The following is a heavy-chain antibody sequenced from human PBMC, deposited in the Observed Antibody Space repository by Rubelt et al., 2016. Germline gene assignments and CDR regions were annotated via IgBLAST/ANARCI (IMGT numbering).Heavy chain of an antibody. CDR3: AREGRSGYSVDPHRQMDV. J-gene: IGHJ6*02. V-gene: IGHV4-59*12. D-gene: IGHD3-3*01. Sequence: QVQLQESGPGLVKPSETLSLTCTVSGGSISSYYWSWIRQPPGKGLEWIGEINHSGSTNYNPSLKSRVTISVDTSKNQVHLKLSSVTAADTAVYYCAREGRSGYSVDPHRQMDVWGQGTTVTVSS. CDR1: GGSISSYY. CDR2: INHSGST.